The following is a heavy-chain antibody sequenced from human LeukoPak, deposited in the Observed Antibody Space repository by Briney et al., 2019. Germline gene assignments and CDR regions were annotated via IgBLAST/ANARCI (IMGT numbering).Heavy chain of an antibody. J-gene: IGHJ4*02. D-gene: IGHD3-16*01. CDR3: ASHLMDAYVFLYFDC. CDR1: GGSISSSSYY. V-gene: IGHV4-39*01. CDR2: IYYSGST. Sequence: SETLSLTCTVSGGSISSSSYYWGWIRQPPGEGLEWIGSIYYSGSTYYNPSLKSRVTISVDTSKNQFSLKLSSVTAADTAVYYCASHLMDAYVFLYFDCWGQGTLVTVSS.